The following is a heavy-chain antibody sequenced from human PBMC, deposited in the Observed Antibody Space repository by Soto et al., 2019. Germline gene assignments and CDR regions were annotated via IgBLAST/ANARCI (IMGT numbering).Heavy chain of an antibody. CDR3: TRVNSSTSAGMDA. CDR2: VGTAGDP. Sequence: WWSLRLSCSASVFTFSTYEMHWFRQAPGGGLEWASGVGTAGDPYYSDSVRGRFTISRENAKNSLFLQMHSLRAGDTAIYYCTRVNSSTSAGMDAWGQGTTVTVS. CDR1: VFTFSTYE. D-gene: IGHD3-22*01. V-gene: IGHV3-13*05. J-gene: IGHJ6*02.